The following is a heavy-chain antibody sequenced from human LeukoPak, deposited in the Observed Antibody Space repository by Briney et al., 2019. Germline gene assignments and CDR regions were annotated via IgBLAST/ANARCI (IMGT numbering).Heavy chain of an antibody. CDR2: IEQDGSEM. CDR1: GFTFSNSW. V-gene: IGHV3-7*01. Sequence: GGSLRLSCAASGFTFSNSWMSWVRQAPGMGLEFVANIEQDGSEMYYVDSVKGRFTISRDNAKNSLYLQMNSLRVEDTAVYYCASGNHFDYWGQGTLVTVSS. CDR3: ASGNHFDY. J-gene: IGHJ4*02. D-gene: IGHD1-14*01.